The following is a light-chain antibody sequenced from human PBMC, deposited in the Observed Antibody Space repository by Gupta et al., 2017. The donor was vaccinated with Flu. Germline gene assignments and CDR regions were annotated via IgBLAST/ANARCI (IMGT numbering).Light chain of an antibody. CDR2: DNN. CDR3: GTWDASLSVVV. J-gene: IGLJ3*02. CDR1: SSNFANND. V-gene: IGLV1-51*01. Sequence: QSVLTQPPSVSAAPGQRVTISCSGSSSNFANNDISWYQQLPGTAPKLLIYDNNKRPSGIPDRFSGSKSGTSATLVITGLQTGDEADYYCGTWDASLSVVVFGGGTKLTVL.